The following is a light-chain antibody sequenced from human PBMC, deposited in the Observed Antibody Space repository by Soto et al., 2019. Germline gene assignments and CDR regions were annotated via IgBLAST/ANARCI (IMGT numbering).Light chain of an antibody. V-gene: IGKV3-20*01. CDR1: QSVSSSY. J-gene: IGKJ4*01. CDR3: QQYGSSPPRT. CDR2: GAS. Sequence: EIVLTQSPGTLSLSPGERATLACRASQSVSSSYLAWYQQKPGQAPRLLIYGASSRATGIPDRFSGSGSGTDFTLTISRLEPEDFAVYYCQQYGSSPPRTLGGGTKV.